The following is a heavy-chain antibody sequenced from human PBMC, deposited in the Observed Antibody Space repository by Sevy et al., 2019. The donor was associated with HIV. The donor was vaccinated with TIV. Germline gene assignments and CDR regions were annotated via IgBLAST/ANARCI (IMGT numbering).Heavy chain of an antibody. CDR3: ARGQDSSKIAY. Sequence: GSLRLSCAVYGASFRDYYWSWIRQPPGKGLEWIGEIHPSGSTKYNPSLKSRVTISVDTSKNQFSLKLNSVTAADTAVYYCARGQDSSKIAYWSQGTLVTVSS. CDR1: GASFRDYY. V-gene: IGHV4-34*01. J-gene: IGHJ4*02. D-gene: IGHD3-22*01. CDR2: IHPSGST.